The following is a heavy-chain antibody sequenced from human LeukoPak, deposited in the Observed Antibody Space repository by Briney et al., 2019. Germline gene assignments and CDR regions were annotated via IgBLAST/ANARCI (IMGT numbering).Heavy chain of an antibody. CDR3: AKDRFGSGSPNWFDP. CDR1: GFTFSSYA. D-gene: IGHD3-10*01. Sequence: GGSLRLSCAASGFTFSSYAMSWVRQAPGKGLEWVSAISGSGGSIYYSDSVKGRFTISRDNSKNTLHLQMNSLRAEDTAVYYCAKDRFGSGSPNWFDPWGQGTLVTVSS. CDR2: ISGSGGSI. J-gene: IGHJ5*02. V-gene: IGHV3-23*01.